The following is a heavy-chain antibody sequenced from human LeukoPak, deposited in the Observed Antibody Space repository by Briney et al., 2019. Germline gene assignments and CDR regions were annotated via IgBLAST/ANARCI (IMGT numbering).Heavy chain of an antibody. CDR1: GGSFSGYY. J-gene: IGHJ4*02. V-gene: IGHV4-34*01. CDR2: INHSGST. D-gene: IGHD5-18*01. CDR3: ARGLVDTAMVN. Sequence: ASETLSLTCAVYGGSFSGYYWSWTRQPPGKGLEWIGEINHSGSTNYNPSLKSRVTISVDTSKNQFSLKLSSVTAADTAVYYCARGLVDTAMVNWGQGTLVTVSS.